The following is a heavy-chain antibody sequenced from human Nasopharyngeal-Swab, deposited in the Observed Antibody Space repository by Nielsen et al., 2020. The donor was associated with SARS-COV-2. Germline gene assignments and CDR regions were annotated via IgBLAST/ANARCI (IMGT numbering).Heavy chain of an antibody. CDR3: ARDGLTMVRGVFDY. CDR2: IWYDGSNK. Sequence: GSLKISCAASGFTFSSYGMHWVRQAPGKGLEWVAVIWYDGSNKYYADSVKGRFTISRDNSKNTLYLQMNSLRAEDTAVYYCARDGLTMVRGVFDYWGQGTLVTVSS. V-gene: IGHV3-33*01. D-gene: IGHD3-10*01. J-gene: IGHJ4*02. CDR1: GFTFSSYG.